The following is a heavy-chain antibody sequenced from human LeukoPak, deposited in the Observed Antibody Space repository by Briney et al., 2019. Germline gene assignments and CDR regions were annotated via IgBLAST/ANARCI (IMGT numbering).Heavy chain of an antibody. CDR3: ARDSWINRNWFDP. J-gene: IGHJ5*02. D-gene: IGHD2-2*03. Sequence: PSETLSLTCTVSGGSISSSSYYWGWIRQPPGKGLEWIGSIYYSGSTYYNPSLKSRVTISVDTSKNQFSLKLSSVTAADTAVYYCARDSWINRNWFDPWGQGTLVTVSS. CDR2: IYYSGST. V-gene: IGHV4-39*07. CDR1: GGSISSSSYY.